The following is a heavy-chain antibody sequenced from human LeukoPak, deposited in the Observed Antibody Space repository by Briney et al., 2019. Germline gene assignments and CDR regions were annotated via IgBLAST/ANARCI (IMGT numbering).Heavy chain of an antibody. CDR3: ARDRLLGYYGSGSLDY. CDR1: GFTFSSHA. V-gene: IGHV3-30*04. D-gene: IGHD3-10*01. Sequence: GRSLRLSCAASGFTFSSHAMHWVRQAPGKGLEWVAVISYDGSNKYYADSVKGRFTISRDNSKNTLYLQMNSLRAEDTAVYYCARDRLLGYYGSGSLDYWGQGTLVTVSS. CDR2: ISYDGSNK. J-gene: IGHJ4*02.